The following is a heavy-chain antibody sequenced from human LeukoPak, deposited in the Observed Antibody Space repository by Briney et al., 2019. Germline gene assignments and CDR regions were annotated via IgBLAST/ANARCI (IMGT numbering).Heavy chain of an antibody. CDR2: IYYNERT. J-gene: IGHJ5*02. CDR1: GDSISSYY. D-gene: IGHD4-23*01. CDR3: AREGIRYGGNSRGWFDP. V-gene: IGHV4-59*01. Sequence: SETLSLTCTVSGDSISSYYWSWIRQPPGKGLEWIGYIYYNERTNYNPSLRSRVTISVDTSKNQFSLKLSSVTAADTAVYYCAREGIRYGGNSRGWFDPWGQGTLVTVSS.